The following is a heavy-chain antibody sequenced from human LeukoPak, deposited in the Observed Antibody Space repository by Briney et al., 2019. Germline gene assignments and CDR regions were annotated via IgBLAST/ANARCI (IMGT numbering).Heavy chain of an antibody. Sequence: SVKVSCKASGGTFRTYSVTWVRQAPGQGLEWMGGIIPIFGTPNYAQKFQGRVKVTTDDATGTAYMELSSLMSEDTAIYYCARVDRYHFYLDVWGKGTPITVSS. CDR2: IIPIFGTP. V-gene: IGHV1-69*05. CDR1: GGTFRTYS. J-gene: IGHJ6*03. CDR3: ARVDRYHFYLDV.